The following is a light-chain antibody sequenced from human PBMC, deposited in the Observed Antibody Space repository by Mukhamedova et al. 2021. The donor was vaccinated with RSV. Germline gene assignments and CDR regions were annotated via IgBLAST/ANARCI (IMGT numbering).Light chain of an antibody. J-gene: IGLJ2*01. V-gene: IGLV3-1*01. CDR2: EDT. Sequence: WYQRRVHGQSPVLVIFEDTKRPSGIPERFSASNSGNTATLTISGTQTVAEGDYYCQAWGSRTHVVFGAGTKLTVL. CDR3: QAWGSRTHVV.